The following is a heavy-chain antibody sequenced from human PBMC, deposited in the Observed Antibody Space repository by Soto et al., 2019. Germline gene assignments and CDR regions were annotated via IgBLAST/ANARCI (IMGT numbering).Heavy chain of an antibody. D-gene: IGHD3-9*01. J-gene: IGHJ6*02. CDR2: IYYSGST. CDR1: GGSISSGDYY. V-gene: IGHV4-30-4*01. CDR3: ARDPAPYDILTGRPFVGMDV. Sequence: PSETLSLTCTVSGGSISSGDYYWSWIRQPPGKGLEWIGYIYYSGSTYYNPSLKSRVTISVDTSKNQFSLKLSSVTAADTAVYYCARDPAPYDILTGRPFVGMDVWGQGTTVTVS.